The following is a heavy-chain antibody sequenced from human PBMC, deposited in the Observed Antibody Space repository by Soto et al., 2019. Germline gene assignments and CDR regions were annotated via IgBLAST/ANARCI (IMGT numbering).Heavy chain of an antibody. J-gene: IGHJ3*02. V-gene: IGHV3-9*01. D-gene: IGHD2-15*01. CDR3: AKDPGYCRDTSCYGVGAFDI. CDR2: VSWNSGAE. CDR1: GFTFDESA. Sequence: GGSLRLSCAASGFTFDESAMHWVRQVPGKGLEWVSGVSWNSGAEGYADSVKGRFTISRDNAKNSLYLQMNSLRSEDTALYYCAKDPGYCRDTSCYGVGAFDIWGQGTMVTVSS.